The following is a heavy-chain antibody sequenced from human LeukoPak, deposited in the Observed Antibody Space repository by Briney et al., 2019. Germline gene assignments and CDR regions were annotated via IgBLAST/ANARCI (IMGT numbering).Heavy chain of an antibody. CDR2: IYTSGST. J-gene: IGHJ4*02. CDR3: ARGGIAAAGAFDY. CDR1: GGSISSSSYY. Sequence: PSETLSLTCTVSGGSISSSSYYWSWIRQPAGKGLEWIGRIYTSGSTNYNPSLKSRVTMSVDTSKNQFSLKLSSVTAADTAVYYCARGGIAAAGAFDYWGQGTLVTVSS. V-gene: IGHV4-61*02. D-gene: IGHD6-13*01.